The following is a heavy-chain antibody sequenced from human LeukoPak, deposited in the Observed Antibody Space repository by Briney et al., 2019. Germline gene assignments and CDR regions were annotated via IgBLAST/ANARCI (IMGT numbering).Heavy chain of an antibody. CDR2: VNPKTGGT. CDR1: GYSFTGYH. D-gene: IGHD3-22*01. V-gene: IGHV1-2*02. CDR3: ARAGYYDTSGYYHPFDY. J-gene: IGHJ4*02. Sequence: ASVKVSCKAFGYSFTGYHLHWVRQAPRQGLEWMGWVNPKTGGTNYARKFQGRVTMTRDTSINTVNMELSRLTSDDTAVYYCARAGYYDTSGYYHPFDYWGQGILVTVSS.